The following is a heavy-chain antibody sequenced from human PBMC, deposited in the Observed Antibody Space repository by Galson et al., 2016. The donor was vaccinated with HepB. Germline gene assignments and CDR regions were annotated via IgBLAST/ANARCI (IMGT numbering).Heavy chain of an antibody. CDR3: VRGGRIVTAGSDVWGH. V-gene: IGHV1-2*02. CDR2: INPDSGGT. Sequence: SVKVSCKASGYTFTDYFIHWVRQAPGQGLEWMGWINPDSGGTTFAQKFQGRVTTTRDTSISTAYMELSRLRSDDTAVYYCVRGGRIVTAGSDVWGHWGQGTLVTVSS. J-gene: IGHJ4*02. CDR1: GYTFTDYF. D-gene: IGHD6-13*01.